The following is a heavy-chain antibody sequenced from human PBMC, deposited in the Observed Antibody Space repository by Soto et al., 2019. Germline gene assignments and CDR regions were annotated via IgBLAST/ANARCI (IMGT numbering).Heavy chain of an antibody. D-gene: IGHD6-13*01. J-gene: IGHJ4*02. V-gene: IGHV1-18*01. CDR2: ISAYSGHT. CDR3: ARGRGSSSWYEISHYFDS. Sequence: VQLVQSGAELKKSGASVKVSCQTSGYSFTTYGTAWVRQAPGQGLEWIGWISAYSGHTNYAQEFQGRVTMTTDTSTRTAYMELRSLRSDDTAVYYCARGRGSSSWYEISHYFDSWGQGTPVTVSS. CDR1: GYSFTTYG.